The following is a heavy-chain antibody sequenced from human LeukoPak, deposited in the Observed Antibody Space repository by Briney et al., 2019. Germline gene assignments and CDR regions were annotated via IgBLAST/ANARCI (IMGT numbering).Heavy chain of an antibody. CDR1: GYSFTSYW. V-gene: IGHV5-51*01. Sequence: GESLKISWKGSGYSFTSYWIGWVRQMPGKGLGWMGIISPGDSDTRYSPSFQGQVTISADKSITTAYLQWSSPKDSAIDIYSSARHIAAAGTDSWGQGTLVTVSS. J-gene: IGHJ5*01. D-gene: IGHD6-13*01. CDR2: ISPGDSDT. CDR3: ARHIAAAGTDS.